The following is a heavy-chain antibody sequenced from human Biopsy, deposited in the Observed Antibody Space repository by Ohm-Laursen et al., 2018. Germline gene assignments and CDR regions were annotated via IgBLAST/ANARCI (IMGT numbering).Heavy chain of an antibody. CDR1: GGSLSGYY. D-gene: IGHD2-21*02. V-gene: IGHV4-34*01. CDR2: INHRGFT. J-gene: IGHJ2*01. CDR3: VRVSVTAYTLPRWFFDL. Sequence: SETLSLTCAVYGGSLSGYYWNWIRQSPGKGLEWIGEINHRGFTSNNPSLKSRVTISVDTSKNQFSLKLGSVTAADTAVYYCVRVSVTAYTLPRWFFDLWGRGTLVTVSS.